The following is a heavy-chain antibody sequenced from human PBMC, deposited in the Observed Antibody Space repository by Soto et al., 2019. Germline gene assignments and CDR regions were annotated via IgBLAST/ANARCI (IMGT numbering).Heavy chain of an antibody. CDR1: GDSVSSNSAA. V-gene: IGHV6-1*01. D-gene: IGHD6-13*01. CDR3: ERERGRQQLVYYFAY. J-gene: IGHJ4*02. Sequence: SQTLSLTCAISGDSVSSNSAAWNWIRQSPSRGLEWLGRTYYRSKWYNDYAVSVKSRITINPDTSKNQFSLQLNSVTPEDTAVIHFERERGRQQLVYYFAYWGKGTRVPVSS. CDR2: TYYRSKWYN.